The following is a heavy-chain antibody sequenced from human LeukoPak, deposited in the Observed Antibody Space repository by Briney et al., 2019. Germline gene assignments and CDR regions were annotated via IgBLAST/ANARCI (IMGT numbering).Heavy chain of an antibody. Sequence: SVKVSCKTSGGTFSNYAINWVRQAPGPGHEWMGVIIPIFGTANYPQKFQGRVTTTTDESTSTAYVELSSLRSEDTAVYYCARGRGTNYYDSSGYYYFDYWGQGTLVTVSS. CDR3: ARGRGTNYYDSSGYYYFDY. D-gene: IGHD3-22*01. CDR2: IIPIFGTA. J-gene: IGHJ4*02. V-gene: IGHV1-69*05. CDR1: GGTFSNYA.